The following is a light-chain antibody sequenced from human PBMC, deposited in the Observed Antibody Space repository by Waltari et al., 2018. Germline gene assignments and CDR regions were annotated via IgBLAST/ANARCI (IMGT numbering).Light chain of an antibody. Sequence: QPVLTQPPSSSASPGESARLTCTLPSDINAGDFTLSSYQQQPGGPPRFLLYYKSNSAKAQGSGVPGRFSGSKDASAKAGILLISGLQSEDGADYYCMFWPSNIWVFGGGTKLTVL. CDR1: SDINAGDFT. CDR3: MFWPSNIWV. J-gene: IGLJ3*02. CDR2: YKSNSAK. V-gene: IGLV5-37*01.